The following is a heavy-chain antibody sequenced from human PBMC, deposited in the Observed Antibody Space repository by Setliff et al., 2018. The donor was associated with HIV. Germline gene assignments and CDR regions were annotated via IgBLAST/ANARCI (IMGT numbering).Heavy chain of an antibody. V-gene: IGHV1-69*02. CDR3: MRASGFGELLHGFDI. J-gene: IGHJ3*02. Sequence: SVKVSCKASGYTFTGYYMHWVRQAPGQGLEWMGRIIPILGIANYAQKFQGRVTITADKSTSTAYMEVTSLTSEDTAVYYCMRASGFGELLHGFDIWGQGTMVTVSS. CDR2: IIPILGIA. CDR1: GYTFTGYY. D-gene: IGHD3-10*01.